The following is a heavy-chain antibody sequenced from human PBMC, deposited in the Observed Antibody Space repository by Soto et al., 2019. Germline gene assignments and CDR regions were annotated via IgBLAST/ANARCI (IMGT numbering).Heavy chain of an antibody. Sequence: EVQLVESGGDLVQPGGSLRLSCAASGFTFSSYDMHWVRQDAGKGLEWVSAIGTAGDPYYTDSAKGRFTISRENAQNSLFLQMNSMRAGDTAVYYCARGSFGAGSFRAYMDVWGRGTTVTVSS. CDR1: GFTFSSYD. CDR3: ARGSFGAGSFRAYMDV. CDR2: IGTAGDP. D-gene: IGHD3-10*01. J-gene: IGHJ6*03. V-gene: IGHV3-13*05.